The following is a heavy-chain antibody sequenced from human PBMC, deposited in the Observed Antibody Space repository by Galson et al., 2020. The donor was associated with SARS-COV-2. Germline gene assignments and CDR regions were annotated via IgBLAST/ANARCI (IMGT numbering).Heavy chain of an antibody. V-gene: IGHV3-48*03. CDR3: ASHSDLSSSGWFVYFDY. D-gene: IGHD6-19*01. J-gene: IGHJ4*02. CDR1: EFTSINYE. Sequence: GGSLRLFCAAYEFTSINYEMYWARQAPGRGLEWVSYFCRCGSTTYYADTVKGRSTISRDNAKNTVYLQVTSLRAEDTAVYYCASHSDLSSSGWFVYFDYWGRGTLVTVSS. CDR2: FCRCGSTT.